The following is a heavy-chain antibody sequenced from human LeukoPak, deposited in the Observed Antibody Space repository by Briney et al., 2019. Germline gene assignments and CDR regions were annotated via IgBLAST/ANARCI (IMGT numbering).Heavy chain of an antibody. CDR2: INPNSGGT. V-gene: IGHV1-2*02. CDR3: ARDDERCSSTSCYARWFDP. CDR1: GYTFTSYY. J-gene: IGHJ5*02. Sequence: ASVKVSCKASGYTFTSYYMHWVRQAPGQGLEWMGWINPNSGGTNYAQKFQGRVTMTRDTSISTAYMELSRLRSDDTAVYYCARDDERCSSTSCYARWFDPWGQGTLVTVSS. D-gene: IGHD2-2*01.